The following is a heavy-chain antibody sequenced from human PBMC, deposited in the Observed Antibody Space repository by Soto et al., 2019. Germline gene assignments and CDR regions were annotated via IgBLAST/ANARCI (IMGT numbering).Heavy chain of an antibody. Sequence: QVQLVQSGAEVKKPGSSVKVSCKASGGTFSSYAISWVRQAPGQGLEWMGGIIPIFGTANYAQKFQGRVTITADESTSTAYMELSSLRSEDTAMYYCARVGGYCSSTSCYPYYYYGMDVWGQGTTVTVSS. CDR3: ARVGGYCSSTSCYPYYYYGMDV. J-gene: IGHJ6*02. D-gene: IGHD2-2*01. V-gene: IGHV1-69*01. CDR1: GGTFSSYA. CDR2: IIPIFGTA.